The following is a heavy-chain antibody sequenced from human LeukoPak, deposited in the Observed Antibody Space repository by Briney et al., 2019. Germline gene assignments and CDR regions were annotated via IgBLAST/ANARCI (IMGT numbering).Heavy chain of an antibody. CDR2: IIPIFGTA. V-gene: IGHV1-69*05. D-gene: IGHD2-15*01. CDR3: ARTKTTPLNYYYMDV. J-gene: IGHJ6*03. Sequence: SVKVSCKASGGTFSSYAISWVRQAPGHGLEWMGGIIPIFGTANYAQKFQGRVTITTDESTSTAYMELSSLRSEDTAVYYCARTKTTPLNYYYMDVWGKGTTVTVSS. CDR1: GGTFSSYA.